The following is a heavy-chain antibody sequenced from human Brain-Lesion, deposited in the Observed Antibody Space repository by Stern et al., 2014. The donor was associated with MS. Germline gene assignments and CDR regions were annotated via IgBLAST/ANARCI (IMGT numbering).Heavy chain of an antibody. CDR3: ARSPATPSGYDRFDY. CDR1: GYLFDDYW. V-gene: IGHV5-51*03. CDR2: IFPRDSNT. D-gene: IGHD5-12*01. Sequence: EVQLVESGAEVKKPGESLKISCEASGYLFDDYWIGWVRQMSGRGLELVAIIFPRDSNTRYSPSVPGQVTISADKSTSPAYLQWSSLKASDPAMYYCARSPATPSGYDRFDYWGQGALVTVSS. J-gene: IGHJ4*02.